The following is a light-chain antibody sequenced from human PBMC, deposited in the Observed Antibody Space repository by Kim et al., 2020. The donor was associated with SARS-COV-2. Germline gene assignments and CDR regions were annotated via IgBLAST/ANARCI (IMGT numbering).Light chain of an antibody. CDR2: AAS. CDR3: QQVNSYPVT. Sequence: IQLTQSPSSLSASVGDRVTITCRASQGISSYLAWYQQKPGRAPKLLIYAASTLQSGVPSRFSGSGSGTDFTLTISSLQPEDFATYCCQQVNSYPVTIGQGTRLEIK. CDR1: QGISSY. V-gene: IGKV1-9*01. J-gene: IGKJ5*01.